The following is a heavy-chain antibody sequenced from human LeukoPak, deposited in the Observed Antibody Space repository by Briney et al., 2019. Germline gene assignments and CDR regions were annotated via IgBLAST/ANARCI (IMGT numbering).Heavy chain of an antibody. CDR3: ARQSVRAIAIAARPGNYFDY. CDR2: IYYSGNT. D-gene: IGHD6-6*01. J-gene: IGHJ4*02. CDR1: GGSISSSSDY. Sequence: SETLSLTCTVSGGSISSSSDYWGWIRQPPGKGLEWIGSIYYSGNTYYNPFIKSRVTISLDTSKNQFSLKLSAVTAADTAVYYCARQSVRAIAIAARPGNYFDYWGQGTLVTVSS. V-gene: IGHV4-39*01.